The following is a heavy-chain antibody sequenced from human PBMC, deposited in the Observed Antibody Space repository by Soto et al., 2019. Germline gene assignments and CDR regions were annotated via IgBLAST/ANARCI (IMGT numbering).Heavy chain of an antibody. J-gene: IGHJ4*02. V-gene: IGHV3-23*01. D-gene: IGHD6-13*01. CDR1: GFTFSSYA. CDR2: ISGSGGST. CDR3: AKGSSSWYQTYFDY. Sequence: XVSLRLSCAASGFTFSSYAMSWVRQAPGKGLEWVSAISGSGGSTYYADSVKGRFTISRDNSKNTLYLQMNSLRAEDTAVYYCAKGSSSWYQTYFDYCGQRTLVTVSS.